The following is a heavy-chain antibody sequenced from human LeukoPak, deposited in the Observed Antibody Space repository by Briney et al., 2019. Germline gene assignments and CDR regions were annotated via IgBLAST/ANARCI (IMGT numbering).Heavy chain of an antibody. CDR1: GYTFTSYG. J-gene: IGHJ5*02. D-gene: IGHD6-19*01. CDR2: ISAYNGNT. CDR3: ARRYSIAVAGPLRS. Sequence: ASVTVSCKASGYTFTSYGISWVRQAPGQGLEWMGWISAYNGNTNYAQKVQGRVSMTTDTSTSTAYMELRSLRSDDTAVYYCARRYSIAVAGPLRSWGQGTLVTVSS. V-gene: IGHV1-18*01.